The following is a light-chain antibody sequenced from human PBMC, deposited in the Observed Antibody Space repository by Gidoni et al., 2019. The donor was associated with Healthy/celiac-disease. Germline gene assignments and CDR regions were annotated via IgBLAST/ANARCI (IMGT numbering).Light chain of an antibody. J-gene: IGKJ3*01. V-gene: IGKV3-11*01. Sequence: EIVLTQSPATLSLSPGERATLSCRASQSVSSYLAWYQQKPGQAPRLLIYDASNRATGIPARFSGSGSGTDFTLTISSLEPEDFAVYYCQQRRNWPQGVTFGPGTKVDIK. CDR3: QQRRNWPQGVT. CDR2: DAS. CDR1: QSVSSY.